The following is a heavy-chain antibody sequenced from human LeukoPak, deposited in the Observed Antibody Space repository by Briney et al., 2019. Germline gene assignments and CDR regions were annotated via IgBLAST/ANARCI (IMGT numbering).Heavy chain of an antibody. V-gene: IGHV3-7*01. CDR2: IKHGGTEK. CDR1: GFTFSTYW. CDR3: ARDLVDSGSPSPPGF. J-gene: IGHJ4*02. D-gene: IGHD1-26*01. Sequence: GGSLRLSCAASGFTFSTYWMTWVRQAPGKGLEWVANIKHGGTEKYYMDSVRGRFTISRDDAKNSLYLQMSSLRAEDTAMYYCARDLVDSGSPSPPGFWGQGTLVTVSS.